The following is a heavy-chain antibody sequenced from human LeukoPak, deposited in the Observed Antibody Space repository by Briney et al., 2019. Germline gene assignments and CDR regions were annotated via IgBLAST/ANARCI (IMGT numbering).Heavy chain of an antibody. D-gene: IGHD3-10*02. CDR2: IRSKANTYAT. V-gene: IGHV3-73*01. Sequence: PGGSLRPSLATSGFTFVGSALHWARQPPGKGRGWVGRIRSKANTYATAYAASLRGRFTISRDDSKNMAYLQMKSLKTEDTAVYYCTSSGYVWDYFDYWGQGTLVTVSS. CDR1: GFTFVGSA. J-gene: IGHJ4*02. CDR3: TSSGYVWDYFDY.